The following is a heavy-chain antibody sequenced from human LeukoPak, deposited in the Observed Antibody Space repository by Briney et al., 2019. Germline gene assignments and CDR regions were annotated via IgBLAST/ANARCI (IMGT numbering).Heavy chain of an antibody. J-gene: IGHJ4*02. D-gene: IGHD5-24*01. CDR2: IGIDSGNT. CDR1: GFRFSDYS. Sequence: GGSLRLSCAASGFRFSDYSMNWVRQAPGKALEWISYIGIDSGNTNYADSVKGRFTISGDKAKNSLYLQMNSLRVEDTAVYYCARDYKYAFDNWGQGTLVTVSS. V-gene: IGHV3-48*01. CDR3: ARDYKYAFDN.